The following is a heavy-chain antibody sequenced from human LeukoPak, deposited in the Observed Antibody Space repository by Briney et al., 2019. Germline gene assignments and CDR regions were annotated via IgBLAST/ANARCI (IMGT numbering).Heavy chain of an antibody. Sequence: PSETLSLTCAVYGGSFSGYYWSWIRQPPGKGLEWIGEITQSGSTKYNPSLKSRVTMSVDTSKNQFSLRLSSVTPADTAVYYCATGPDYYDGSSYYSHYWGRGTLVTVSS. CDR1: GGSFSGYY. CDR2: ITQSGST. J-gene: IGHJ4*02. D-gene: IGHD3-22*01. CDR3: ATGPDYYDGSSYYSHY. V-gene: IGHV4-34*01.